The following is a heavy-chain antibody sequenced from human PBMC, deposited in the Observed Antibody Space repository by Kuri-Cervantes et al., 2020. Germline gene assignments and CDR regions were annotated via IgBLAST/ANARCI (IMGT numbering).Heavy chain of an antibody. Sequence: ASVKVSCKASGYTFTSYGISWARQAPGKGLEWMGGFDPEDGETIYAQKFQGRVTMTEDTSTDTAYMELSSLRSEDTAVYYCATRAPYIVVGPAAANSFDIWGQGTMVTVSS. V-gene: IGHV1-24*01. D-gene: IGHD2-2*01. CDR1: GYTFTSYG. CDR2: FDPEDGET. CDR3: ATRAPYIVVGPAAANSFDI. J-gene: IGHJ3*02.